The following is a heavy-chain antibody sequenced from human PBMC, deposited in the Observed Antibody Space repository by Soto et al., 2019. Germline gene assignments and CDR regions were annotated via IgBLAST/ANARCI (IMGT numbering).Heavy chain of an antibody. Sequence: SGGSLRLSCAASGFTFSSYGMHWVRQAPGKGLEWVAVISYDGSNKYYADSVKGRFTISRDNSKNTLYLQMNSLRAEDTAVYYCAKGNWNEYYFDYWGQGTLVTVSS. CDR1: GFTFSSYG. J-gene: IGHJ4*02. CDR3: AKGNWNEYYFDY. D-gene: IGHD1-1*01. CDR2: ISYDGSNK. V-gene: IGHV3-30*18.